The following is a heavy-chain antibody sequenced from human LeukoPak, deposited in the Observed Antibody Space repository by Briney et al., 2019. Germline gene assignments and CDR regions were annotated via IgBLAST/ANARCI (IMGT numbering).Heavy chain of an antibody. J-gene: IGHJ4*02. V-gene: IGHV3-9*01. CDR3: AKDSGYDLKESYFDY. CDR2: ISWNSGSI. D-gene: IGHD5-12*01. Sequence: GRSLRLSCAASGFTFDDYAMHWVRQAPGKGLEWVSGISWNSGSIGYADSVKGRFTISRDNAKNSLYLQMNSLRAEDTALYYCAKDSGYDLKESYFDYWGQGTLVTVSS. CDR1: GFTFDDYA.